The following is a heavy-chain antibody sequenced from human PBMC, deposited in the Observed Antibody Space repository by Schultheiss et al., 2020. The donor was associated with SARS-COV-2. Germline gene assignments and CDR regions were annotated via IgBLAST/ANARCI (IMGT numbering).Heavy chain of an antibody. CDR1: GFTVSSNY. V-gene: IGHV3-21*04. CDR2: ISSSSSYI. J-gene: IGHJ4*02. D-gene: IGHD1-7*01. CDR3: AKDLTGTRFFDY. Sequence: GGSLRLSCAASGFTVSSNYMSWFRQAPGKGLEWVSSISSSSSYIYYADSVKGRFTISRDNAKNSLYLQMNSLRAEDTAVYYCAKDLTGTRFFDYWGQGTLVTVSS.